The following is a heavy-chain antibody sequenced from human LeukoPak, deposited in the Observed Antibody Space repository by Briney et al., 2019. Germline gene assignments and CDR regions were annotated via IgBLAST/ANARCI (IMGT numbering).Heavy chain of an antibody. V-gene: IGHV4-34*01. Sequence: SETLSLTCAVYGGSFSGYYWSWLRQPPGKGLDWIGEINHSGSTNCNPSLKSRVTISVDTSKNQFSLKLSSVTAADTAVYYCARGSWYDVGYFDYWGQGTLVTVSS. CDR1: GGSFSGYY. CDR3: ARGSWYDVGYFDY. D-gene: IGHD1-1*01. CDR2: INHSGST. J-gene: IGHJ4*02.